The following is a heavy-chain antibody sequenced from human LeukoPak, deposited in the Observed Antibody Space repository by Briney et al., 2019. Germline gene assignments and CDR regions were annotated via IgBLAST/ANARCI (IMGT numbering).Heavy chain of an antibody. D-gene: IGHD3-22*01. J-gene: IGHJ4*02. Sequence: GGSLRLSCAASGFTFSSYGIHWVRQAPGKGLEWVAFIRYDGSNKHYADSVKGRFTISRDNSKNTLYLQMNSLRAEDAAVYYCARDLLYYDSNGGDYWGQGTLVTVSS. V-gene: IGHV3-30*02. CDR2: IRYDGSNK. CDR1: GFTFSSYG. CDR3: ARDLLYYDSNGGDY.